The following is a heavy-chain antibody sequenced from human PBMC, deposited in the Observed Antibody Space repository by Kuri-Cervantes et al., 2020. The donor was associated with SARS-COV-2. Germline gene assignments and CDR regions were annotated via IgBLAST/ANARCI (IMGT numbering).Heavy chain of an antibody. D-gene: IGHD1-26*01. CDR3: ARDLCSGSYHYFDY. J-gene: IGHJ4*02. CDR1: GFTFSDYY. V-gene: IGHV3-11*04. CDR2: ISSSGSTI. Sequence: GGSLRLSCAASGFTFSDYYMSWIRQAPGKGLEWVSYISSSGSTIYYADSVKGRFTISRDNAKNSLYLQMNSLRAEDTAVYYCARDLCSGSYHYFDYWGQGTLVTVSS.